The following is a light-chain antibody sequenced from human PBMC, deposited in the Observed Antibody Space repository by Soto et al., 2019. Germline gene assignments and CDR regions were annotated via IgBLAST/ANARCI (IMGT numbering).Light chain of an antibody. CDR3: NSYTGSSTYV. J-gene: IGLJ1*01. V-gene: IGLV2-18*02. CDR1: SSDVGSYNR. CDR2: EVS. Sequence: QSALTQPPSVSGSPGQSVAISCTGTSSDVGSYNRVSWYQQPPGAAPNLMIYEVSNRPSGVPDRFSGSKSGNTASLTISGLQAEDEADYYCNSYTGSSTYVFGTGTKLTVL.